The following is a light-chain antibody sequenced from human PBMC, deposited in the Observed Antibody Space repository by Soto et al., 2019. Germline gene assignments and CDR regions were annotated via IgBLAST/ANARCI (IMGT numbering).Light chain of an antibody. J-gene: IGLJ1*01. Sequence: QSVLTQPPSASGSPGQSITISCTGSRDDIDGYNYVSWYQQHPGKAPKLIIYDVHKRPSGVPDRFSGSKSDNTASLTVSGLQTEDEADYYCNSYAGRNNFVFGTGTKLTVL. V-gene: IGLV2-8*01. CDR1: RDDIDGYNY. CDR3: NSYAGRNNFV. CDR2: DVH.